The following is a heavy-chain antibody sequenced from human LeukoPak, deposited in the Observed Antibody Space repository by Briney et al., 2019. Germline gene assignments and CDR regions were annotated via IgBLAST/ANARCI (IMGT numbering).Heavy chain of an antibody. CDR3: ALQYYDFWSGYYFGWFDP. CDR2: IYYSGST. CDR1: GGSISSSSYY. Sequence: SETLFLTCTVSGGSISSSSYYWGWIRQPPGKGLEWIGSIYYSGSTYYNPSLRSRVTISVDTSKNQFSLKLSSVTAADTAVYYCALQYYDFWSGYYFGWFDPWGQGTLVTVSS. D-gene: IGHD3-3*01. V-gene: IGHV4-39*01. J-gene: IGHJ5*02.